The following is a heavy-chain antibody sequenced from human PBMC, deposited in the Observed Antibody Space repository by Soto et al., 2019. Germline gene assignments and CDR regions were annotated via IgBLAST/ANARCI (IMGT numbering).Heavy chain of an antibody. CDR2: TRNKGESYTT. CDR1: GFNIRDHY. Sequence: EVQLVESGGGLVQPGGSLRLSCPASGFNIRDHYMDWVRQAPGKGLEWVGLTRNKGESYTTEHAASVKGRFVISRDDSKNSVYLQMNSLKTEDTAVYYCVREGFFTLDFWGQGTLVTVSS. V-gene: IGHV3-72*01. CDR3: VREGFFTLDF. J-gene: IGHJ4*02.